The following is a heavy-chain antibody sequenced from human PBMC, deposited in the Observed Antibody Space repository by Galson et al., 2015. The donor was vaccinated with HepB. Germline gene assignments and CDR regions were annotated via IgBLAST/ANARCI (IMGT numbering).Heavy chain of an antibody. Sequence: SLRLSCAASGFTFDDYAMHWVRQAPGKGLEWVSGISWNSGSIGYADSVKGRFTISRDNAKNSLYLQMNSLRAEDTALYYCAKGYCSSTSCFPSYWGQGTLVTVSS. CDR3: AKGYCSSTSCFPSY. CDR1: GFTFDDYA. J-gene: IGHJ4*02. CDR2: ISWNSGSI. D-gene: IGHD2-2*01. V-gene: IGHV3-9*01.